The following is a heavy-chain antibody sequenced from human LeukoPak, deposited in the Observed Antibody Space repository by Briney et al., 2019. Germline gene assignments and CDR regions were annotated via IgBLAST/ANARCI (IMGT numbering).Heavy chain of an antibody. CDR1: GYTFTTYY. CDR2: ISPSSGIT. Sequence: GASVTVSFKASGYTFTTYYMHWVRQAPGRGLEWMGIISPSSGITGYAQKLQDRVTMARDTSTSTVYMELSSLRFEDTAVYYCARGYYYDSSAGPSEYWGQGTLVTVSS. D-gene: IGHD3-22*01. V-gene: IGHV1-46*04. CDR3: ARGYYYDSSAGPSEY. J-gene: IGHJ4*02.